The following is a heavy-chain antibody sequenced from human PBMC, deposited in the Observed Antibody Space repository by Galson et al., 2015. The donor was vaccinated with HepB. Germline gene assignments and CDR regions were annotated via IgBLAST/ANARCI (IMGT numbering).Heavy chain of an antibody. D-gene: IGHD4-23*01. CDR3: ARSPPTTVVSYWYFDL. Sequence: QSGAEVKKPGESLRISCKGSGYSFTSYWISWVRQMPGKGLEWMGRIDPSDSYTNYSPSFQGHATISADKSISTAYLQWSSLKASDTAMYYCARSPPTTVVSYWYFDLWGRGTLVTVSS. J-gene: IGHJ2*01. CDR2: IDPSDSYT. V-gene: IGHV5-10-1*01. CDR1: GYSFTSYW.